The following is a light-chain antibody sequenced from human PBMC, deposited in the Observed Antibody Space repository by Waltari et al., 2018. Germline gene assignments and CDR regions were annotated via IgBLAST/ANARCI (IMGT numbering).Light chain of an antibody. V-gene: IGKV3-20*01. CDR2: GAS. Sequence: EVVLTQSPGTLSLSPGEKATLSCRASQSLSKRYLAWYQQKPGQAPRLLIYGASSRAAGIPDRFSGSGSGTDFSLTINGLEPDVSAVYYCQQYGSSILYTFGQGTKLEIK. CDR1: QSLSKRY. J-gene: IGKJ2*01. CDR3: QQYGSSILYT.